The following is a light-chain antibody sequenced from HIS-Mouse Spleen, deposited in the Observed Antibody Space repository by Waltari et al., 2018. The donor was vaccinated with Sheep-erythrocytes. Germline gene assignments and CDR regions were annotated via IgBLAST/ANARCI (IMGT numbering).Light chain of an antibody. CDR3: CSYAGSSTPWV. Sequence: QSALTQPASVSGSPGQSIPISCTGTSSDVGSYNLVSWYQQHPGKAPKLMIYEGSKRPSGVSNRFSGSKSGNTASLTISGLQAEDEADYYCCSYAGSSTPWVFGGGTKL. V-gene: IGLV2-23*01. J-gene: IGLJ3*02. CDR2: EGS. CDR1: SSDVGSYNL.